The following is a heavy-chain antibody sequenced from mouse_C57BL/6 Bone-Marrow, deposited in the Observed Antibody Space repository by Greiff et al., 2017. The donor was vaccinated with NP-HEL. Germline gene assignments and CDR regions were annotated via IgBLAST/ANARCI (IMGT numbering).Heavy chain of an antibody. CDR1: GYTFTSYW. CDR2: IDPSDSYT. Sequence: VQLQQPGAELVRPGTSVKLSCKASGYTFTSYWMHWVKQRPGQGLEWIGVIDPSDSYTNYNQKFKGKATLTVDTTSSTAYMQLSSLASEDSAVYYCANAFDYWGQGTTLTVSS. CDR3: ANAFDY. V-gene: IGHV1-59*01. J-gene: IGHJ2*01.